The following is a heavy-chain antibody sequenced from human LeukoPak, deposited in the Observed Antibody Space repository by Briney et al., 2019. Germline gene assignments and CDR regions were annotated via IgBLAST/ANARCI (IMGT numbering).Heavy chain of an antibody. CDR2: IYYSKST. J-gene: IGHJ4*02. D-gene: IGHD1-26*01. V-gene: IGHV4-39*07. Sequence: SETLSLTCTVSGVTISSISYYWGWLGQPPGKGLEWIRSIYYSKSTYYNPSLMSLTTISVDTSKNQYSLKLSSVTAADTAVYYCARRPWYCGSYMVDYWGQGNLVT. CDR1: GVTISSISYY. CDR3: ARRPWYCGSYMVDY.